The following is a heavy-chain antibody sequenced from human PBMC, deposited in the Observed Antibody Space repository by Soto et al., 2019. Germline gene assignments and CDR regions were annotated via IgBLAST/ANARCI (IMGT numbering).Heavy chain of an antibody. Sequence: PGGSLRLSCAASGFTVSSNYMSWVRQAPGKGLEWVSVIYSGGSTYYADSVKGRFTISRDNPKNTLYLQMNSLRAEDTAVYYCARTEPLRYFDSSWFDPWGQGTLVTVSS. CDR2: IYSGGST. J-gene: IGHJ5*02. D-gene: IGHD3-9*01. CDR1: GFTVSSNY. CDR3: ARTEPLRYFDSSWFDP. V-gene: IGHV3-53*01.